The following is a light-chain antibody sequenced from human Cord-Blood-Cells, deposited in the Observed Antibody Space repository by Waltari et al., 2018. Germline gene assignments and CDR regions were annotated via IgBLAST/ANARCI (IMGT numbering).Light chain of an antibody. CDR3: SSYTSSSTNYV. V-gene: IGLV2-14*01. Sequence: QSALTQPASASGSPGQSINLSCTGTSSDVGGYNSVSCYQQHPGKAPKLMIYDVSNRPSGVSNRFSGSKSGNTASLTISGLQAEDEADYYCSSYTSSSTNYVFGTGTKVTVL. CDR2: DVS. CDR1: SSDVGGYNS. J-gene: IGLJ1*01.